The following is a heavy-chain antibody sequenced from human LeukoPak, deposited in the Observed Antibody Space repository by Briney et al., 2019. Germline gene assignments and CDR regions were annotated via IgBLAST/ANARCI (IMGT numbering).Heavy chain of an antibody. CDR1: GYTPTELS. V-gene: IGHV1-24*01. CDR3: ATGYGDYAPPRLNY. CDR2: FDPEDGET. J-gene: IGHJ4*02. D-gene: IGHD4-17*01. Sequence: ASVKVSCKVSGYTPTELSMHWVRQAPGKGLEWMGGFDPEDGETIYAQKFHGRVTMTEDTSTDTAYMELSSLRSEDTAVYYCATGYGDYAPPRLNYWGQGTLVTVSS.